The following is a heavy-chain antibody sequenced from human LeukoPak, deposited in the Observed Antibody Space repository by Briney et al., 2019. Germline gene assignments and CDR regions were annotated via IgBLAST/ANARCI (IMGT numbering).Heavy chain of an antibody. J-gene: IGHJ4*02. CDR2: IKHDGSLK. CDR3: ARRFRD. CDR1: GLPFSGFE. Sequence: GGSLRLSCVGSGLPFSGFELNWVHQAPGKGLEWVSYIKHDGSLKTYADSVKGRFTISRDDMRNSLSLQMNGLRPEDTAIYYCARRFRDWGQGILVTVS. D-gene: IGHD5-24*01. V-gene: IGHV3-48*03.